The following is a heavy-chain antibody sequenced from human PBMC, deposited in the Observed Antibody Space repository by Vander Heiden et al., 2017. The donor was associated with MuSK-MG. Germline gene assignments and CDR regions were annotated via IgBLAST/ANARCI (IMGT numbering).Heavy chain of an antibody. V-gene: IGHV3-23*01. Sequence: EVQLLESGGGLVQPGGSLRLSCAASGFTFSTYAMSWVRQAPGKGLEWVSSISSNGVSTYYADSVKGRFTISRDNSKNTLYLQMNSLRAEDTAVYYCAKRPGRSDYWGQGTLVTVSS. CDR3: AKRPGRSDY. CDR2: ISSNGVST. J-gene: IGHJ4*02. CDR1: GFTFSTYA.